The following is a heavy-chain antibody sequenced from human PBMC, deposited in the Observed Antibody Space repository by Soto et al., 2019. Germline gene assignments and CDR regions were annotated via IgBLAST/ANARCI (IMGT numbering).Heavy chain of an antibody. CDR3: AKSRGRTWYEDY. CDR1: GFTFSSYA. CDR2: ISGSGNTT. J-gene: IGHJ4*02. V-gene: IGHV3-23*01. D-gene: IGHD3-10*01. Sequence: EVQLLESGGGLVQPGGSLRLSCAASGFTFSSYAMTWVRQAPGKGLEWGSSISGSGNTTYYADSVKGRFTISRDSSKNTLYLQMNSLRPEDTAVYYCAKSRGRTWYEDYWGQGTLVTVSS.